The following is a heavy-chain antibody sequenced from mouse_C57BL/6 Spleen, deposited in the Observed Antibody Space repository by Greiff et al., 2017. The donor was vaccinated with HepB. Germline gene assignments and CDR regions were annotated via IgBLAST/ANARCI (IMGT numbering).Heavy chain of an antibody. J-gene: IGHJ1*03. CDR1: GYTFTDYE. D-gene: IGHD4-1*01. Sequence: QVQLQQSGAELVRPGASVTLSCKASGYTFTDYEMHWVKQTPVHGLEWIGAIDPETGGTAYNQKFKGKAILTADKSSSTAYMELRSLTSEDSAVYYCTREGLGFQGYFDVWGTGTTVTVSS. CDR2: IDPETGGT. CDR3: TREGLGFQGYFDV. V-gene: IGHV1-15*01.